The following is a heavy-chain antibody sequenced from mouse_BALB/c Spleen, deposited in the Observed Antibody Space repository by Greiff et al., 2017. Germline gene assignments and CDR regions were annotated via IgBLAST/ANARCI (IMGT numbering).Heavy chain of an antibody. CDR1: GYTFTNYW. D-gene: IGHD2-14*01. J-gene: IGHJ3*01. CDR3: ARMGYGYDDAWFAY. V-gene: IGHV1-63*02. Sequence: QVQLKQSGAELVRPGTSVKISCKASGYTFTNYWLGWVKQRPGHGLEWIGDIYPGGGYTNYNEKFKGKATLTADTSSSTAYMQLISLTSADSAVYYCARMGYGYDDAWFAYWGQGTLVTVSA. CDR2: IYPGGGYT.